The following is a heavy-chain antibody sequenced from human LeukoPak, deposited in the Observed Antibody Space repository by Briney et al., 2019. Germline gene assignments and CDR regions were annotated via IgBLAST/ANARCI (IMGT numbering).Heavy chain of an antibody. CDR2: IYHSGST. J-gene: IGHJ4*02. Sequence: SQTLSLTCAVSGGSISSGGYSWSWIRQPPGKGLEWIVYIYHSGSTYYNPSLKSRVSISIDRSKNQFSLKLSSVTAADTAVYYCARAFYGDYFDYWGQGTLVTVSS. V-gene: IGHV4-30-2*01. CDR3: ARAFYGDYFDY. D-gene: IGHD4-17*01. CDR1: GGSISSGGYS.